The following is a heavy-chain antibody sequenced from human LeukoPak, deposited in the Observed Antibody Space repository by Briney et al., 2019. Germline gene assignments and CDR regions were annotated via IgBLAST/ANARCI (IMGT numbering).Heavy chain of an antibody. Sequence: PSQTLSLTCTVSGGSISSGSYYWSWIRQPAGKGLEWIGRIYTSGSTNYNPSLKSRVTISIDTSKNQFSLKLSSVTAADTAVYYCARDPPPYGSGSLVALDIWGQGTMVTVSS. CDR3: ARDPPPYGSGSLVALDI. V-gene: IGHV4-61*02. J-gene: IGHJ3*02. D-gene: IGHD3-10*01. CDR2: IYTSGST. CDR1: GGSISSGSYY.